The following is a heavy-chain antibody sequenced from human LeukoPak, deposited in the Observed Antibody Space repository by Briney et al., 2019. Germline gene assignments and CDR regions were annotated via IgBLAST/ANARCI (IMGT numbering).Heavy chain of an antibody. Sequence: GGSLRLSCAASGFTFSSYWMHWVRQAPGKGLVWVSRINSDGSSTSYADSVKGRFTISRDNAKNTLYLQMNSLGAEDTAVYYCARDGRGPIAARPYYYYYYMDIWGKGTTVTVSS. V-gene: IGHV3-74*01. J-gene: IGHJ6*03. CDR3: ARDGRGPIAARPYYYYYYMDI. CDR1: GFTFSSYW. CDR2: INSDGSST. D-gene: IGHD6-6*01.